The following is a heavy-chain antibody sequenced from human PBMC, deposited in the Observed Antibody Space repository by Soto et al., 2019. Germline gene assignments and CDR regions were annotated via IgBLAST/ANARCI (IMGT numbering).Heavy chain of an antibody. CDR1: GFTFSSYS. D-gene: IGHD6-25*01. Sequence: EVQLVESGGGLVQPGGSLRLSCAASGFTFSSYSMNWVRQAPGKGLEWVSYISSSSSTIYYDDSVKSRFTNSKDKVNNPLYLQMTSLRDEDSAVYYCAGGDPRLSLGYWGQGTLVTVSS. CDR3: AGGDPRLSLGY. V-gene: IGHV3-48*02. CDR2: ISSSSSTI. J-gene: IGHJ4*02.